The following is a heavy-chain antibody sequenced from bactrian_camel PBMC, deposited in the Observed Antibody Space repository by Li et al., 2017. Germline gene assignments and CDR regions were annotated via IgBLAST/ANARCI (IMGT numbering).Heavy chain of an antibody. CDR3: TREDPGAGRAD. V-gene: IGHV3S26*01. CDR1: GYTHSRYC. D-gene: IGHD6*01. Sequence: QLVESGGGSVQSGGSLRLSCVASGYTHSRYCMGWFRQAPGKEREGVAGIDSDGSTSYAESVKGRFTISQDNAKNALYLQLNSLKTEDTAMYYCTREDPGAGRADWGQGTQVTVS. J-gene: IGHJ4*01. CDR2: IDSDGST.